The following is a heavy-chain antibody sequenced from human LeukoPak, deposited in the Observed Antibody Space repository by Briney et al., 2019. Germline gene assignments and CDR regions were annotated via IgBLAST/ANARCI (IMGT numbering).Heavy chain of an antibody. Sequence: LGGSLRLSCAASGFTFSSYSMSWVRQAPEKGLEWVSAISGSGGSTYYADSVKGRFTISRDNSKNTLYLQMNSLRAEDTAVYYCAKGKWFGPYYFDYWGQGTLVTVSS. CDR2: ISGSGGST. J-gene: IGHJ4*02. V-gene: IGHV3-23*01. CDR1: GFTFSSYS. CDR3: AKGKWFGPYYFDY. D-gene: IGHD3-10*01.